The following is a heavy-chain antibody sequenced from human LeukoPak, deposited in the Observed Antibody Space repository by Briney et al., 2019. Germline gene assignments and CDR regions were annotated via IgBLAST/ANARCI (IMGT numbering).Heavy chain of an antibody. CDR3: ARPMYYDSSGLDY. CDR1: AITFNNYS. V-gene: IGHV3-48*04. D-gene: IGHD3-22*01. CDR2: ISSTGRPI. J-gene: IGHJ4*02. Sequence: PGRSLRLSCAASAITFNNYSMSWVRQAPGKGLEWVSYISSTGRPIYYADSVKGRFTISRDNAKNSLYLQMNSLRAEDTAVYYCARPMYYDSSGLDYWGQGTLVIVSS.